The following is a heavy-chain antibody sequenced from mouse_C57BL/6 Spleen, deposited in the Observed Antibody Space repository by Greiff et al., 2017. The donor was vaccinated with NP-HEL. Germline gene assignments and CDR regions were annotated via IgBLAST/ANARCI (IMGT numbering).Heavy chain of an antibody. D-gene: IGHD1-1*01. V-gene: IGHV1-82*01. Sequence: QLQQSGPELVKPGASVKISCKASGYAFSSSWMNWVKQRPGKGLEWIGRIYPGDGVTNYNGKFKGKATLTADKSSSTAYMQLSSLTSEDSAVYFCARDYGSSYNWYFDVWGTGTTVTVSS. J-gene: IGHJ1*03. CDR1: GYAFSSSW. CDR3: ARDYGSSYNWYFDV. CDR2: IYPGDGVT.